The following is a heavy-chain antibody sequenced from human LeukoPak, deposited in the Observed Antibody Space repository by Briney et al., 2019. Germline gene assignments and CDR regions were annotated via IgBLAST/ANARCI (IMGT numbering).Heavy chain of an antibody. D-gene: IGHD6-19*01. CDR2: ISSDGTNK. V-gene: IGHV3-30*18. Sequence: GRSLRLSCAASTFTLSSYAMHWVRQAPGKGLEWVAVISSDGTNKYYPDSVKGRFTISRDNSMNTLYLQMNSLRAEDTAVYYCAKAADSGWYWVDYWGQGTLVTVSP. J-gene: IGHJ4*02. CDR1: TFTLSSYA. CDR3: AKAADSGWYWVDY.